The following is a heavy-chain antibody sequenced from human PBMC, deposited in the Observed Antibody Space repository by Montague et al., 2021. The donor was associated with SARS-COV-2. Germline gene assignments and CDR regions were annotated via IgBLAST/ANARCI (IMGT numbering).Heavy chain of an antibody. J-gene: IGHJ4*02. D-gene: IGHD6-13*01. CDR2: IYDSGST. V-gene: IGHV4-39*01. Sequence: SETLSLTCTVSGGSISSSSYFWGWIRQPPGKGLEWIGSIYDSGSTYYNPSLKSRVTISVDTSKNPFSLKLSSVTAADTAEYYCARAFRAAAGTTSFDYWGQGTLVTVSS. CDR1: GGSISSSSYF. CDR3: ARAFRAAAGTTSFDY.